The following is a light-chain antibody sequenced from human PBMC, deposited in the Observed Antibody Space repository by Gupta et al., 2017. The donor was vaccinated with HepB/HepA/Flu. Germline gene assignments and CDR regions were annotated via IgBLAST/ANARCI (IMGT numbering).Light chain of an antibody. CDR1: SSNIGNDN. J-gene: IGLJ1*01. V-gene: IGLV1-47*02. CDR2: NDN. CDR3: VGWDDSLSGYV. Sequence: VLTQPPSASGTPGQRVTISCSGSSSNIGNDNAYWYQQLPGTASKLLIYNDNQRPSGVPDRFSGSKSGTTASLAISGLRSEDEADYYCVGWDDSLSGYVFGAGTKVTVL.